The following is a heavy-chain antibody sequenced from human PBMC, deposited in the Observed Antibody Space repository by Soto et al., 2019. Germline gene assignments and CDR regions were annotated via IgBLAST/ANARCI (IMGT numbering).Heavy chain of an antibody. CDR2: IWYDGSNK. J-gene: IGHJ4*02. D-gene: IGHD1-20*01. CDR1: GFTFSSYG. CDR3: ARVGITATTFRGFDY. V-gene: IGHV3-33*01. Sequence: QVQLVESGGGVVQPGRSLRLSCAASGFTFSSYGMHWVRQAPGKGLEWVAVIWYDGSNKYYADSVKGRFTISRDNSKSTLYLQMNSLRAEDTAVYYCARVGITATTFRGFDYWGQGTLVTVSS.